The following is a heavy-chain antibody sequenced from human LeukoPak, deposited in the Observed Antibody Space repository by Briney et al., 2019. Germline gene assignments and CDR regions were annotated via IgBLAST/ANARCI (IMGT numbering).Heavy chain of an antibody. CDR2: ISSSASSI. D-gene: IGHD2-21*02. J-gene: IGHJ4*02. V-gene: IGHV3-48*02. CDR3: ARGLAYCGGDCYRALDY. Sequence: GGSLRPSCAASGFTFRNYAMTCVRQAPGKGLEWVSYISSSASSIYYADSVRGRFTISRDNAKNSLYLQMNSLRDEDTAVYYCARGLAYCGGDCYRALDYWGQGTLVTVSS. CDR1: GFTFRNYA.